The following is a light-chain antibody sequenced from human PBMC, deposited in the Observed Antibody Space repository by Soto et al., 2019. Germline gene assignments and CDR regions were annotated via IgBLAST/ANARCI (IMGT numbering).Light chain of an antibody. CDR1: QSFASY. CDR2: DAS. Sequence: EIVLTQSPATLSLSPGERATPSCRASQSFASYLAGYQQKAGQAPRLLFYDASNRATGTPARFSGSGSGTDVTLTISSLEPEDFALYYCQQRGTWPLTFGGGTKVEIK. CDR3: QQRGTWPLT. J-gene: IGKJ4*01. V-gene: IGKV3-11*01.